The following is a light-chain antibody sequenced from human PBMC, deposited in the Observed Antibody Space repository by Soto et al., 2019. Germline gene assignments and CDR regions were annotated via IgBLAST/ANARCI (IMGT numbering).Light chain of an antibody. CDR3: CSYAGSSTYV. CDR2: EGS. V-gene: IGLV2-23*01. Sequence: QSALTQPASASGSPGQSITISCTGTSSDVGSYNHVSWYQQHPGKAPKLMIYEGSKRPSGVPNRFSGSKSGNTASLTISGLQAEDEADYYCCSYAGSSTYVFGTGTKLTVL. J-gene: IGLJ1*01. CDR1: SSDVGSYNH.